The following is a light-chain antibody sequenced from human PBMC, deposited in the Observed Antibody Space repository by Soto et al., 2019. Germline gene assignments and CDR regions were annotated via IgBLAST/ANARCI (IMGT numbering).Light chain of an antibody. J-gene: IGKJ5*01. Sequence: EKVMTQSPATLSVSPGERATLSCRASQSVSNSYLAWYQQKPGQAPRLLIYGASTRATGIPARFSGSGSGTDFTLTISRLEPEDFAVYYCQQYTSSLNTFGQGTRLEIK. CDR2: GAS. CDR3: QQYTSSLNT. CDR1: QSVSNSY. V-gene: IGKV3-20*01.